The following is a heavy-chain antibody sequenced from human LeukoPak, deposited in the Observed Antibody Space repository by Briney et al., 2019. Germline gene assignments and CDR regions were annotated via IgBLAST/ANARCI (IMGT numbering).Heavy chain of an antibody. V-gene: IGHV4-38-2*01. D-gene: IGHD6-6*01. J-gene: IGHJ6*03. CDR1: GYSISSGYN. CDR3: ARLSSYSSSSVLYYYYMDV. CDR2: LSLIGST. Sequence: PETMSLTSAVSGYSISSGYNWGWIRLHPGKGREWIASLSLIGSTYYNPSLKSRVTISADTSKNQFSLKLSSVTAADTAVYYCARLSSYSSSSVLYYYYMDVWGKGTTVTVSS.